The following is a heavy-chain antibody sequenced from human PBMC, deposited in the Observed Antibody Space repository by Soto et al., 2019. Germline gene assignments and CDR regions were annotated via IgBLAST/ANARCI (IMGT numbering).Heavy chain of an antibody. V-gene: IGHV1-69*13. CDR1: GGTFSSYA. CDR2: IIPIFGTA. Sequence: GASVKVSCKASGGTFSSYAISWVGQAPGQGLEWMGGIIPIFGTANCAQKFQGRVTITADESTSTAYMELSSLRSEDTAVYYCAKTSMVSPSGSYFPYFDYWGQGTLVTVSS. J-gene: IGHJ4*02. CDR3: AKTSMVSPSGSYFPYFDY. D-gene: IGHD3-10*01.